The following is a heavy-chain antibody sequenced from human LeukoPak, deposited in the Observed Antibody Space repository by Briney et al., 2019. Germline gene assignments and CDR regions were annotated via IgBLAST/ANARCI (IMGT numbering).Heavy chain of an antibody. CDR1: GFTFSDYT. CDR3: AKGDTSMIRRYYFDN. V-gene: IGHV3-23*01. Sequence: PGGSLRLSCEASGFTFSDYTMSWVRQAPGRGLEWVSSISSSGISTYYADSVKGRFTISRDKSKNTLSLQMRSLRGEDTAIYYCAKGDTSMIRRYYFDNWGQGTLVTVSS. D-gene: IGHD5-18*01. J-gene: IGHJ4*02. CDR2: ISSSGIST.